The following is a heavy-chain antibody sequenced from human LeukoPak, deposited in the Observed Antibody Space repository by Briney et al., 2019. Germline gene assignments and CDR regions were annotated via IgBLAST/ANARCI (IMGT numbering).Heavy chain of an antibody. CDR3: VTVGSGSYRSYYFDY. J-gene: IGHJ4*02. V-gene: IGHV1-24*01. D-gene: IGHD3-10*01. Sequence: ASVKVSCKVSGYTPTELSMHWVRHAPGKGLEWMGGFDPEDGETIYAQKFQGRVTMTEDTSTDTAYMELSSLRSEDTAVYYCVTVGSGSYRSYYFDYWGQGTLVTVSS. CDR2: FDPEDGET. CDR1: GYTPTELS.